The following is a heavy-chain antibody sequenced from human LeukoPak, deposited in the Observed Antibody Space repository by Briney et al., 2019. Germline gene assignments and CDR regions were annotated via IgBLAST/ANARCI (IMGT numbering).Heavy chain of an antibody. CDR3: AMRDRGYGLDI. D-gene: IGHD3-10*01. V-gene: IGHV3-23*01. Sequence: GGSLRLSCAASGFSLRAYDLIWVRQAPGKGLDWVSIINGGGDIMMYEDSVKGRFTVSRDNSKNTFYLQMNSLRVEDTAVYYCAMRDRGYGLDIWGQGTMVTVSS. J-gene: IGHJ3*02. CDR2: INGGGDIM. CDR1: GFSLRAYD.